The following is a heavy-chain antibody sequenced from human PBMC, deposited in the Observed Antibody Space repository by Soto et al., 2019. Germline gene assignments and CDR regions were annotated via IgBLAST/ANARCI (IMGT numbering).Heavy chain of an antibody. V-gene: IGHV3-33*01. CDR3: ARDDRYILPHYYDSSGYYYYYGMDV. CDR2: IWYDGSNK. Sequence: GGSLRLSCAASGFTFSSYGMQWVRQAPGKGLEWVAVIWYDGSNKYYADSVKGRFTISRDNSKNTLYLQMNSLRAEDTAVYYCARDDRYILPHYYDSSGYYYYYGMDVWGQGTTVTVSS. CDR1: GFTFSSYG. J-gene: IGHJ6*02. D-gene: IGHD3-22*01.